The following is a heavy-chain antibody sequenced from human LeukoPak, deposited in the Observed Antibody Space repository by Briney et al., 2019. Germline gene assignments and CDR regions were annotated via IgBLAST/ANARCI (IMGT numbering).Heavy chain of an antibody. V-gene: IGHV3-53*04. CDR2: IYSGGST. CDR1: GFTFSSYW. Sequence: PGGSLRLSCAASGFTFSSYWMSWVRQAPGKGLEWVSVIYSGGSTYYADSVKGRFTISRHNSKNTLYLQMNSLRAEDTAVYYCARDLSEGATNYWGQGTLVTVSS. J-gene: IGHJ4*02. D-gene: IGHD1-26*01. CDR3: ARDLSEGATNY.